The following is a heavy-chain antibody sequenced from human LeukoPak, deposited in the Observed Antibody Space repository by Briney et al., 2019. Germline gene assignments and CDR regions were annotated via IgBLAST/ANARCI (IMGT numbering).Heavy chain of an antibody. Sequence: GGSLRLSCAASGFTFSSFAMSWVRQAPGKGLEWVSAISGSGGSTYYADSVKGRFTISRDNSKNTLYMQMNSLRAEDTAVYYCAKAGGSSWYDYWGQGTLVTASS. J-gene: IGHJ4*02. CDR1: GFTFSSFA. V-gene: IGHV3-23*01. CDR3: AKAGGSSWYDY. D-gene: IGHD6-13*01. CDR2: ISGSGGST.